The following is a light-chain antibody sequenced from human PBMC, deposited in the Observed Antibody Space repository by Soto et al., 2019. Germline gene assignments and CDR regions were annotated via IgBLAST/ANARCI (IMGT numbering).Light chain of an antibody. Sequence: SYELTQPPSVSVAPGKTARITCGGDNIGSKSVHWYQQKPGQAPVLVIFYDSDRPSGIPERLSGSNSGNTATLTISRVEAGDEADYYCQVWDRSSDHVVFGGGTKLTVL. V-gene: IGLV3-21*04. CDR1: NIGSKS. CDR3: QVWDRSSDHVV. J-gene: IGLJ3*02. CDR2: YDS.